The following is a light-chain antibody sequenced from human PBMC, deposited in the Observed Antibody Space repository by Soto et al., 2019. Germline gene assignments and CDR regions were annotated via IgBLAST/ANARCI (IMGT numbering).Light chain of an antibody. V-gene: IGLV1-40*01. CDR2: GNS. Sequence: QSVLTKPPSVSGAPGQRVTISCTGGSSNIGAGYDVHWYQQLPGAAPKLLIFGNSNRRPGVPDRFSGSKSGTSASLAITGRLAEDEADYDCQSYDSSLSGVVFGGGTQLTVL. CDR3: QSYDSSLSGVV. CDR1: SSNIGAGYD. J-gene: IGLJ3*02.